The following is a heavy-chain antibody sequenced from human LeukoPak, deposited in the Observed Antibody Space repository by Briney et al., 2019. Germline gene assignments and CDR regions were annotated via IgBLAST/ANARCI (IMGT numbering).Heavy chain of an antibody. CDR1: GFTFSSYW. V-gene: IGHV3-74*01. D-gene: IGHD6-19*01. J-gene: IGHJ3*02. Sequence: PGGSLRLSCAASGFTFSSYWMHWVRQAPGKGLVWVSRINSDGSSTSYADSVKGRFTISRDNAKNTLYLQMNSLRAEDTAVYYCARDFTAGGWGNAFDIWGQGTMVTVSS. CDR3: ARDFTAGGWGNAFDI. CDR2: INSDGSST.